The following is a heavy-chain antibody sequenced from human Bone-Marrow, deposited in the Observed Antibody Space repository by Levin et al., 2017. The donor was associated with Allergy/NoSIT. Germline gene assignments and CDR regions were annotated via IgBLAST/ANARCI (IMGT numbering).Heavy chain of an antibody. Sequence: GESLKISCAASGFTFSSYEMNWVRQAPGKGLEWVSYISSSGGTVYYADSVKGRFTISRDNAKNSLFLQMNSLRAEDTAVYYRARGRDIVVVPAASVDYWGQGTLVTVSS. V-gene: IGHV3-48*03. CDR2: ISSSGGTV. D-gene: IGHD2-2*01. CDR1: GFTFSSYE. CDR3: ARGRDIVVVPAASVDY. J-gene: IGHJ4*02.